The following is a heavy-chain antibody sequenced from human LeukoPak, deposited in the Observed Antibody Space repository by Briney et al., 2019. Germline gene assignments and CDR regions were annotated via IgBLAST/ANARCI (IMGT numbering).Heavy chain of an antibody. D-gene: IGHD4-17*01. CDR1: GFTFNTAW. J-gene: IGHJ4*02. V-gene: IGHV3-15*01. CDR3: TTDLDDYGDPPH. CDR2: IKSKTDGGTT. Sequence: GGSLRLSCVVSGFTFNTAWMSWVRQAPGKGLEWVGRIKSKTDGGTTDYAAPVKGRFTISRDDSKNTVYLQMNSLKTEDTAMYFCTTDLDDYGDPPHWGQGTLVTVSS.